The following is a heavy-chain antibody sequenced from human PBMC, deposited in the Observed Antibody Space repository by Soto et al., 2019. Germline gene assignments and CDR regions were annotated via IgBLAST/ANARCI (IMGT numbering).Heavy chain of an antibody. J-gene: IGHJ4*02. V-gene: IGHV3-48*02. CDR1: GFTFSSYH. Sequence: PGGSLRLSCAASGFTFSSYHMNWVRQAPGKGLEWVSYISPSSDTIYYADSVKGRFTISRDNAKNSLFLQMNSLRDEDTAVYYCARDGGDGYNSGDYWGQGTLVTVSS. D-gene: IGHD2-21*01. CDR2: ISPSSDTI. CDR3: ARDGGDGYNSGDY.